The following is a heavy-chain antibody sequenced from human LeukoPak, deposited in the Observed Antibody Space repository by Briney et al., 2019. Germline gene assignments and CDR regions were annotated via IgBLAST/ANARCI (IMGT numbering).Heavy chain of an antibody. CDR2: FSYSGST. Sequence: PSETLSLTCTVSGDSISSSSYYWGWIRQPPGKGLEWIGSFSYSGSTCYNPSLKSRVTISVDTSKNQFSLKLSSVTAADTAVYYCARDRTVVVVVAATQAHWFDPWGQGTLVTVSS. V-gene: IGHV4-39*07. J-gene: IGHJ5*02. CDR1: GDSISSSSYY. CDR3: ARDRTVVVVVAATQAHWFDP. D-gene: IGHD2-15*01.